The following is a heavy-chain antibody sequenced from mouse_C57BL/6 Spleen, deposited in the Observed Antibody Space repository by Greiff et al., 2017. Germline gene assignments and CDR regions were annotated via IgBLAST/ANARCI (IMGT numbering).Heavy chain of an antibody. V-gene: IGHV5-17*01. D-gene: IGHD1-1*01. CDR3: ARCPLYYYGSSDY. CDR1: GFTFSDYG. CDR2: ISSGSSTI. Sequence: EVKVVESGGGLVKPGGSLKLSCAASGFTFSDYGMHWVRQAPEKGLEWVAYISSGSSTIYYADTVKGRFTISRDNAKNTLFLQMTSLRSEDTAMYYCARCPLYYYGSSDYWGQGTTLTVSS. J-gene: IGHJ2*01.